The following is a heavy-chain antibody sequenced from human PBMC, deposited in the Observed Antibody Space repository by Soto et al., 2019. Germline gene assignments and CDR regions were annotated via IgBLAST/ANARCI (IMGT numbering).Heavy chain of an antibody. J-gene: IGHJ4*02. CDR1: TFIFSNYD. D-gene: IGHD3-3*01. Sequence: QVQLVESGGGVVQPGRSLRLSCVASTFIFSNYDMHWVRQAPGKGLEWVAVIAYDGDKKYYADFAKGRFTISRDNSKNARYLQMSGLRGEDTSVYYGVKAAGKDKGDDFFFDYWGRGTLVSVSS. V-gene: IGHV3-30*18. CDR3: VKAAGKDKGDDFFFDY. CDR2: IAYDGDKK.